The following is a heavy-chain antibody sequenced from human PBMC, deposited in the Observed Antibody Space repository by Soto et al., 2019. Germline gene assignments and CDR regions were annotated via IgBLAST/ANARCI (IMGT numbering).Heavy chain of an antibody. V-gene: IGHV3-11*06. D-gene: IGHD6-13*01. CDR1: GFTFSDYY. CDR3: ARENSPYSSSSDY. CDR2: ISSSSSYT. J-gene: IGHJ4*02. Sequence: GGSLRLSCAASGFTFSDYYMSWIRQAPGKGLEWVSYISSSSSYTNYADSVKGRFTISRDNAKNSLYLQMNSLRAEDTAVYYGARENSPYSSSSDYWGQGNLVTVSS.